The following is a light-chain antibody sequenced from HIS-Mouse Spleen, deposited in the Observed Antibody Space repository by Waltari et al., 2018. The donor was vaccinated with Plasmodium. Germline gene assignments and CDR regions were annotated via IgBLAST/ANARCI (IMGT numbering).Light chain of an antibody. CDR1: QSISSY. CDR3: QQSHSTWT. J-gene: IGKJ1*01. V-gene: IGKV1-39*01. CDR2: AAS. Sequence: DIQMTQSPSSLSASVGERVTITCRASQSISSYLNWYQQKPGKAPKLLIYAASSLQSGVPSRFSGSGSGTDFTLTISSLQPEDFATYYCQQSHSTWTFGQGTKVEIK.